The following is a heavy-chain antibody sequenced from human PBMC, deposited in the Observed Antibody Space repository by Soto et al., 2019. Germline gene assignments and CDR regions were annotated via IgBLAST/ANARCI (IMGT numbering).Heavy chain of an antibody. V-gene: IGHV5-10-1*01. Sequence: GESLKISCKGSGYGFTSYWISWVRQMPGKGLEWMGRIDPSDSYTNYSPSFQGHVTISADKSISTAYLQWSSLKASDTAMYYCARLKLFGESRNPSSRANYYYYYGMDVWGQGTTVTVSS. CDR1: GYGFTSYW. J-gene: IGHJ6*02. D-gene: IGHD3-10*02. CDR3: ARLKLFGESRNPSSRANYYYYYGMDV. CDR2: IDPSDSYT.